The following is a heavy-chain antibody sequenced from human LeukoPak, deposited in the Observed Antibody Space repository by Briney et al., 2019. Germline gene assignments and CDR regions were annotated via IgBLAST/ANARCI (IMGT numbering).Heavy chain of an antibody. Sequence: TGGSLRLSCAASGFTFSSYGMHWVRQAPGKGLEWVAVIWYDGSNKYYADSVKGRFTISRDNSKNTLYLQMNSLRAEDTAVYYCAKDPDIVGFTPGGYFDYWGQGTLVAV. CDR3: AKDPDIVGFTPGGYFDY. CDR2: IWYDGSNK. CDR1: GFTFSSYG. V-gene: IGHV3-33*06. J-gene: IGHJ4*02. D-gene: IGHD2-15*01.